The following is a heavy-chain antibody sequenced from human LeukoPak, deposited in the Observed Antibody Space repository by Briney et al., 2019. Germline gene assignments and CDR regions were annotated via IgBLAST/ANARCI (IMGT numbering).Heavy chain of an antibody. CDR3: ARAAAGPDY. CDR1: GYSISSGYY. Sequence: SETLSLTCTVSGYSISSGYYWGWIRQPPGKGLEWIGSIYHSGSTYYNPSLKSRVTISVDTSKNQFSLKLSSVTAADTAVYYCARAAAGPDYWGQGTLVIVSS. D-gene: IGHD6-13*01. J-gene: IGHJ4*02. V-gene: IGHV4-38-2*02. CDR2: IYHSGST.